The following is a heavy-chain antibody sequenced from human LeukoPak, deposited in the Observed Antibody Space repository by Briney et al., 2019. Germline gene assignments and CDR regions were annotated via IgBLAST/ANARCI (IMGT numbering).Heavy chain of an antibody. CDR2: INHSGST. D-gene: IGHD6-19*01. V-gene: IGHV4-34*01. CDR1: GGSFSGYY. Sequence: SETLSLTCAVYGGSFSGYYWSWIRQPPGKGLEWIGEINHSGSTNYNPSLKSRVTISVDTSKNQFSLKLNSVTAADTAVYYCARGFTGYSSGWRLPTAFDYWGQGTLVTVSS. CDR3: ARGFTGYSSGWRLPTAFDY. J-gene: IGHJ4*02.